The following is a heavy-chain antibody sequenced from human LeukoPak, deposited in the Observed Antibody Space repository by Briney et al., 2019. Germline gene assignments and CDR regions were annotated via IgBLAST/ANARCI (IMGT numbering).Heavy chain of an antibody. CDR1: GGSFSGYY. CDR3: ARDRHYYDSSGYYTNWFDP. CDR2: IYYSGST. V-gene: IGHV4-31*11. J-gene: IGHJ5*02. Sequence: SETLSLTCAVYGGSFSGYYWSWIRQHPGKGLEWIGYIYYSGSTYYNPSLKSRVTISVDTSKNQFSLKLSSVTAADTAVYYGARDRHYYDSSGYYTNWFDPWGQGTLVTVSS. D-gene: IGHD3-22*01.